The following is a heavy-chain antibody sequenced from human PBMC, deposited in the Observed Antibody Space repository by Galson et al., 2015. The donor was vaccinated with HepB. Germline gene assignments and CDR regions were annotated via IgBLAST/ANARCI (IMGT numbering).Heavy chain of an antibody. CDR3: ATVKIVCHYYFYMDV. V-gene: IGHV1-69*16. CDR1: GGVFDSST. J-gene: IGHJ6*02. Sequence: SVKVSCKASGGVFDSSTISWVRQAPGRGLEWMGGLIPTLGSANYTPKFQGRATFTADASTRTAYMDLRGLTSADTAVYYCATVKIVCHYYFYMDVWGHGTSVTVSS. CDR2: LIPTLGSA. D-gene: IGHD2-15*01.